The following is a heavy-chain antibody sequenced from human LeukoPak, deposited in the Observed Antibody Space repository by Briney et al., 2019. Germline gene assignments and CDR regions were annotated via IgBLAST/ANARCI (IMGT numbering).Heavy chain of an antibody. CDR3: AREWSD. V-gene: IGHV3-74*01. CDR1: GFTFSSYW. J-gene: IGHJ4*02. D-gene: IGHD2-15*01. CDR2: INSDGSST. Sequence: GGSLRLSCAASGFTFSSYWMHWVRQAPGKGLVWVSRINSDGSSTSYADSVKGRFTISRDNAKNSLYLQMNSPRDDDTALYYCAREWSDWGQGTLVTVSS.